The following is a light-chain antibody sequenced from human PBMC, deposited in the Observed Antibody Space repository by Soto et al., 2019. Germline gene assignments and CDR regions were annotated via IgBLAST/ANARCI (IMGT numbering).Light chain of an antibody. CDR1: QSISSNF. Sequence: VLTQSPDTLSLSPGEGATLSCRASQSISSNFLAWYQQRPGQAPRLLMYAASSRATGIPDRFSGSGSGTDFTLTIRRLEPDDFAVYYCQQYGSLPRTFGGGTKV. CDR2: AAS. CDR3: QQYGSLPRT. J-gene: IGKJ4*01. V-gene: IGKV3-20*01.